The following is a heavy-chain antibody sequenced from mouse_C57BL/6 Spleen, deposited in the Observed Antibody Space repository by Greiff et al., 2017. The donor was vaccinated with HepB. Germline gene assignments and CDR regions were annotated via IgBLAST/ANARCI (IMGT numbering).Heavy chain of an antibody. CDR2: INPSNGGT. D-gene: IGHD2-3*01. Sequence: QVQLKQPGTELVKPGASVKLSCKASGYTFTSYWMHWVKQRPGQGLEWIGNINPSNGGTNYNEKFKSKATLTVDKSSSTAYMQLSSLTSEDSAVYYCARHGPYDGYRAWFAYWGQGTLVTVSA. V-gene: IGHV1-53*01. J-gene: IGHJ3*01. CDR3: ARHGPYDGYRAWFAY. CDR1: GYTFTSYW.